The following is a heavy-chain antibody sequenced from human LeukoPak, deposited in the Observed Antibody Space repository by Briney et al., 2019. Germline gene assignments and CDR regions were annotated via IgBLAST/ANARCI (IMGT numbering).Heavy chain of an antibody. J-gene: IGHJ4*02. D-gene: IGHD3-9*01. V-gene: IGHV3-48*02. CDR3: ARNPDWAYFDY. CDR1: GFTFTNYG. Sequence: PGGSLRLSCAASGFTFTNYGTNWVRQAPGRGLEWVSYISSTTSTIYFADSVKGRFTISRDNAGNSLYLQMSSLRDEDTAVYFCARNPDWAYFDYRGQGALVTVSS. CDR2: ISSTTSTI.